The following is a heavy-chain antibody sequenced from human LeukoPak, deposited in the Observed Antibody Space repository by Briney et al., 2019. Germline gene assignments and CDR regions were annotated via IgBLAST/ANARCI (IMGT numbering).Heavy chain of an antibody. D-gene: IGHD2-21*01. CDR1: DGSFSGYY. Sequence: SETLSLTCAVYDGSFSGYYWSWIRQPPGKGLEWIGEINHSGSTNYNPSLKSRVTISLDTSQSQFSLKVRYVTAADTAVYYCARDCMLLFPTYYYYYMDVWGKGTTVTVSS. J-gene: IGHJ6*03. CDR2: INHSGST. V-gene: IGHV4-34*01. CDR3: ARDCMLLFPTYYYYYMDV.